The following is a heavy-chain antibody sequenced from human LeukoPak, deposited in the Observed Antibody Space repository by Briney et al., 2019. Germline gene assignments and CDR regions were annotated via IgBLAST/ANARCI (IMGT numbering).Heavy chain of an antibody. V-gene: IGHV3-7*01. CDR1: GFTFSSYW. CDR3: ARALDGSPITAPWLIGRTFIDY. Sequence: GGSLRLSCAASGFTFSSYWMSWVRQAPGKGLEWVANIKQDGSEKYYVDSVKGRFTISRDNAKNSLYLQMNSLRAEDTAVYYCARALDGSPITAPWLIGRTFIDYWGQGTLVTVSS. J-gene: IGHJ4*02. D-gene: IGHD3-22*01. CDR2: IKQDGSEK.